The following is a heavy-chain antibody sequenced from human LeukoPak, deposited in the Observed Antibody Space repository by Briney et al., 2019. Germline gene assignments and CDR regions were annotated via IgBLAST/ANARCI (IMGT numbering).Heavy chain of an antibody. CDR3: ARSITPRYYYFDY. CDR2: IYYSGST. CDR1: GGSFSGYY. V-gene: IGHV4-59*01. D-gene: IGHD5-24*01. J-gene: IGHJ4*02. Sequence: SETLSLTCAVYGGSFSGYYWSWIRQPPGKGLEWIGYIYYSGSTNYNPSLESRVTISVDTSKNQFSLKLSSVTAADTAVYYCARSITPRYYYFDYWGQGTLVTVSS.